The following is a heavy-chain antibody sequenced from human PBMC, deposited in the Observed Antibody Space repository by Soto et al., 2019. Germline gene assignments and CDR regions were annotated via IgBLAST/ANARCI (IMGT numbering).Heavy chain of an antibody. J-gene: IGHJ4*02. D-gene: IGHD3-10*01. CDR2: VSYSGTT. CDR3: ASYDYYGWGSSLY. V-gene: IGHV4-59*01. CDR1: GGSMSIYY. Sequence: SETLSLTCTVSGGSMSIYYWSWIRQPPGKGLEWIGCVSYSGTTFYNPSLNSRVTISIDTSKTQFSLNLNSVTAADTAVYYCASYDYYGWGSSLYWGQGALVTVSS.